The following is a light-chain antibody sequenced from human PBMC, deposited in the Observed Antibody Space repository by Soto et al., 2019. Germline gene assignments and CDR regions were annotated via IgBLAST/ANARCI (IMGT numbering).Light chain of an antibody. CDR3: QQYNNWPLT. CDR1: QSISSN. Sequence: EIVMTHSPATLSVSPGERATLSCRASQSISSNLAWYQQKPGQAPRLLIYGASTRGTAIPARFSGSGSGTEFTLTISSLQSEDFAVYFCQQYNNWPLTFGGGTKVDIK. J-gene: IGKJ4*01. CDR2: GAS. V-gene: IGKV3-15*01.